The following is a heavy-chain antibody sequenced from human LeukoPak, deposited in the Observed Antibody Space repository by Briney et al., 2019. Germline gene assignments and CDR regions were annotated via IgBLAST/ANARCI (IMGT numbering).Heavy chain of an antibody. CDR3: ARLAMILVPNYYGMDV. CDR1: GFTFSSYA. V-gene: IGHV3-30-3*01. Sequence: GGSLRLSCAASGFTFSSYAMHWVRQAPGKGLEWVAVISYDGSNKYYADSVKGRFTISRDNTKNSLDLQMNSLRAEDTAVYYCARLAMILVPNYYGMDVWGQGTTVTVSS. J-gene: IGHJ6*02. D-gene: IGHD3-22*01. CDR2: ISYDGSNK.